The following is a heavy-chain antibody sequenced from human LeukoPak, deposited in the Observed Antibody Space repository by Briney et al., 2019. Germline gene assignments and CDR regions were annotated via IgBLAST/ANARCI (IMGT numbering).Heavy chain of an antibody. CDR2: IYHSGST. D-gene: IGHD2-2*03. V-gene: IGHV4-30-2*01. J-gene: IGHJ3*02. CDR3: ARDADGFSDAFDI. CDR1: GGSNSSGGYS. Sequence: PSETLSLTCAVSGGSNSSGGYSWSWIRQPPGKGLEWIGYIYHSGSTYYSPSLKSRVTISVDRSKNQFSLNLSSVTAADTAVYYCARDADGFSDAFDIWGQGTMVTVSS.